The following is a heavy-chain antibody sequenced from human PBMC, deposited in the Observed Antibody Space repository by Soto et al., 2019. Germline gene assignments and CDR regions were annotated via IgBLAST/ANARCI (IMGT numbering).Heavy chain of an antibody. CDR3: ARKPYYYDSKGYFDY. Sequence: SETLSLTCTVSGGSISSSSYCWGWIRQPPGKGLEWIGSIYYSGSTYYNPSLKSRVTISVDTSKNQFSLKLSSVTAADTAVYYCARKPYYYDSKGYFDYWGQGTLVTVSS. CDR1: GGSISSSSYC. D-gene: IGHD3-22*01. J-gene: IGHJ4*02. V-gene: IGHV4-39*01. CDR2: IYYSGST.